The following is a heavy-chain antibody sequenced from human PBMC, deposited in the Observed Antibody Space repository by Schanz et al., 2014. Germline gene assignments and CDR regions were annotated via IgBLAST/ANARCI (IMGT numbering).Heavy chain of an antibody. CDR3: ARGRGCTGGSCYSWFDL. CDR2: MNPDSGNT. J-gene: IGHJ5*02. D-gene: IGHD2-15*01. V-gene: IGHV1-8*01. CDR1: RYTFTSHG. Sequence: QVQLVQSGPEVKEPGASVKVSCEASRYTFTSHGISWVRQAPGQGLEWMGWMNPDSGNTGYAQKCQGRVTMTRNTSISAAYMELSSLRSEDTAVYYCARGRGCTGGSCYSWFDLWGQGTLVTVAS.